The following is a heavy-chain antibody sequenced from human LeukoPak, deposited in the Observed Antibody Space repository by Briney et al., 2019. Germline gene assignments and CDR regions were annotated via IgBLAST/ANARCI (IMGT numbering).Heavy chain of an antibody. V-gene: IGHV4-4*07. J-gene: IGHJ5*02. CDR3: ARAMVRGVQYWFDP. CDR1: GGSISSYY. CDR2: IYTSGST. Sequence: SETLSLTCTVSGGSISSYYWSWIRQPAGKGLEWIGRIYTSGSTNYNPSLKSRVTMSVDTSKNQFSLKLSSVTAADTAVYYCARAMVRGVQYWFDPWGQGTLVTVSS. D-gene: IGHD3-10*01.